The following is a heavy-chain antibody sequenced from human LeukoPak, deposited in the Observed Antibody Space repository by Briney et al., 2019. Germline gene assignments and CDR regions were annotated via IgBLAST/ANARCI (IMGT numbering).Heavy chain of an antibody. CDR2: IYYIGTT. V-gene: IGHV4-59*08. CDR1: GDSISPYY. D-gene: IGHD3-10*01. CDR3: AKHDMKDWGIYYSDY. Sequence: SETLSLTCTVSGDSISPYYWSWIRQPPGKALEWIGYIYYIGTTQYNPSLKSRVTISVDTSQNQFSLKLSSVTAADTAVYYCAKHDMKDWGIYYSDYWGQGTLVTVSS. J-gene: IGHJ4*02.